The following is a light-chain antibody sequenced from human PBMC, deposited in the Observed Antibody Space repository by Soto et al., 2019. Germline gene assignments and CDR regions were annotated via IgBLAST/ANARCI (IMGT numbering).Light chain of an antibody. CDR3: QQYNTWPRT. Sequence: EIVITQSPATLSVSSGEKTPLSFRASQGIKDYVAWFQQKPGQAPRLLIYGASTRATAIPARFSGSGSGTEFTLSISSLQSEDFAVYYCQQYNTWPRTFGQGTKVDI. CDR1: QGIKDY. V-gene: IGKV3-15*01. J-gene: IGKJ1*01. CDR2: GAS.